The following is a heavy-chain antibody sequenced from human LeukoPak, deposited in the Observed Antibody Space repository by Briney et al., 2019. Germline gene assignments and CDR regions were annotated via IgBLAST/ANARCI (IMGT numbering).Heavy chain of an antibody. CDR3: ATDSSGSN. CDR1: GFTFSNYA. J-gene: IGHJ4*02. Sequence: GGSLRLSCAASGFTFSNYAMNWVRQAPGRGLEWVSAIGGGPTFYADSVKGRFTISRDDSKNTVYLQMNSLRAEDTAVYYCATDSSGSNWGQGTLVTVSS. D-gene: IGHD3-22*01. V-gene: IGHV3-23*01. CDR2: IGGGPT.